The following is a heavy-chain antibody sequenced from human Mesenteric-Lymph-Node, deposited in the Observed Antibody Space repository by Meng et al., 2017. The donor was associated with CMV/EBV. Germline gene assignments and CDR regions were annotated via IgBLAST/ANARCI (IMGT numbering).Heavy chain of an antibody. CDR2: ISYDGSNK. CDR1: GFTFSSYA. Sequence: LSLTCAASGFTFSSYAMHWVRQAPGKGLEWVAVISYDGSNKYYADSVKGRFTISRDNSKNTLYLQMNSLRAEDTAVYYCARDPALSGTYDYWGQGTLVTVSS. J-gene: IGHJ4*02. V-gene: IGHV3-30*04. CDR3: ARDPALSGTYDY. D-gene: IGHD1-1*01.